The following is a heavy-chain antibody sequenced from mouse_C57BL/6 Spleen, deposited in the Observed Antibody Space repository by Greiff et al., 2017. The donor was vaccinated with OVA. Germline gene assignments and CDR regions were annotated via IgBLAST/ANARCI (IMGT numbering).Heavy chain of an antibody. J-gene: IGHJ2*01. V-gene: IGHV1-55*01. D-gene: IGHD1-1*01. CDR3: ARGPYGRGYFDY. Sequence: VQLQQSGAELVKPGASVKMSCKASGYTFTSYWITWVKQRPGQGLEWIGDIYPGSGSTNYNEKFKSKATLTVDTSSSTAYMQLSSLTSEDSAVYYCARGPYGRGYFDYWGQGTTLTVSS. CDR2: IYPGSGST. CDR1: GYTFTSYW.